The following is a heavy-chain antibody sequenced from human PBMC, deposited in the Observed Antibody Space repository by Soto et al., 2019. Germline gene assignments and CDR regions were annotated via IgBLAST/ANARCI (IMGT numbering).Heavy chain of an antibody. CDR1: GDSASSNSAG. CDR3: ARGEQYSGRIFDY. D-gene: IGHD1-26*01. CDR2: TYYRFKWYY. Sequence: SQTLSLTCAITGDSASSNSAGWSWVRQSPSRGLEWLGRTYYRFKWYYEYAVSVRGRITINPDTSKNQYSLQLNSVTPEDTAVYFCARGEQYSGRIFDYWGQGTLVTVSS. J-gene: IGHJ4*01. V-gene: IGHV6-1*01.